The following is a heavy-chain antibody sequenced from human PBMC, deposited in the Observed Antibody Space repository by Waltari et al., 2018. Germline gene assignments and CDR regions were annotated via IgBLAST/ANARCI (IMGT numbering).Heavy chain of an antibody. CDR2: FDPEDGET. V-gene: IGHV1-24*01. J-gene: IGHJ6*03. CDR3: ATVPPDYGGNSYYYYYMDV. CDR1: GYTLTELS. Sequence: QVQLVQSGAEVKKPGASVNVSCKVSGYTLTELSMHWVRQAPGKGLEWMGGFDPEDGETIYAQKFQGRVTMTEDTSTDTAYMELSSLRSEDTAVYYCATVPPDYGGNSYYYYYMDVWGKGTTVTVSS. D-gene: IGHD4-17*01.